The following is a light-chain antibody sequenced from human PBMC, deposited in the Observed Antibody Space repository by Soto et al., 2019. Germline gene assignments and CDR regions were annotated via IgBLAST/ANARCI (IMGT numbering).Light chain of an antibody. J-gene: IGKJ1*01. CDR3: QQHGSSPRT. CDR2: GAS. Sequence: EIVLTQSPGTLSLSPGERATLSCRASQSVSSSYLAWYQQKPGEAPRLLIYGASIRTTGIPARFSGSGSATAFTLTISRLEHEDFAVYYCQQHGSSPRTFGQGTKLEIK. V-gene: IGKV3-20*01. CDR1: QSVSSSY.